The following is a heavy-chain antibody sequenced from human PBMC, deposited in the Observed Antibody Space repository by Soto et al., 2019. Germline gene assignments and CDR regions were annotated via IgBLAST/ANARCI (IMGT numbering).Heavy chain of an antibody. CDR2: IYYCGST. CDR3: ARHLNSVSAFDI. CDR1: GGSISSSSYY. D-gene: IGHD1-1*01. Sequence: SETLSLTCTVSGGSISSSSYYWGWIRQPPGKGLEWIGSIYYCGSTYYNPSLKTRITISVDTPKNQFSLKLSSVTAADTAVYYCARHLNSVSAFDIWGQGTMVTVSS. J-gene: IGHJ3*02. V-gene: IGHV4-39*01.